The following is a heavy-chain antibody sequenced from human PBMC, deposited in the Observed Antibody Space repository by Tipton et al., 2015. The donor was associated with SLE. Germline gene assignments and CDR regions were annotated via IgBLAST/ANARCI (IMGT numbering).Heavy chain of an antibody. J-gene: IGHJ4*02. Sequence: TLSLTCTVSGGSISSSTYYWGWIRQPPGKGLEWVGSIYYTGTTYYTPSLKSRVTISVDTSKNQFALRLRSVTAADTAVYYRARPDYCAGGTCYLDWGQGILVTVSS. CDR2: IYYTGTT. CDR1: GGSISSSTYY. CDR3: ARPDYCAGGTCYLD. V-gene: IGHV4-39*06. D-gene: IGHD2-15*01.